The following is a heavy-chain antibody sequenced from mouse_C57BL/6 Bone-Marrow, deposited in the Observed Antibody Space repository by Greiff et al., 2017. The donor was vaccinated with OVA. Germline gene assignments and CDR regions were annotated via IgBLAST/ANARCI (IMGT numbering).Heavy chain of an antibody. CDR2: IYPRSGNT. J-gene: IGHJ1*03. CDR3: ARSLYYYCSSWYFDV. CDR1: GYTFTSYG. V-gene: IGHV1-81*01. D-gene: IGHD1-1*01. Sequence: QVQLQQSGAELARPGASVKLSCKASGYTFTSYGISWVKQRTGQGLEWIGEIYPRSGNTYYNEKFKGKATLTADKSSSTAYMELRSLTSEDSAVYFCARSLYYYCSSWYFDVWGTGTTVTVSS.